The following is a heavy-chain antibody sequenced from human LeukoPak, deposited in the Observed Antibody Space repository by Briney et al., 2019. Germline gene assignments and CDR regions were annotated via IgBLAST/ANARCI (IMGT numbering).Heavy chain of an antibody. CDR3: AKTRTPLLYGGYSAFDY. CDR1: RFTFSSSA. D-gene: IGHD5-12*01. CDR2: SGTAGDT. V-gene: IGHV3-23*01. Sequence: GGSLRLSCAASRFTFSSSAMNWVRQAPGKGLEWVSASGTAGDTYYADSVKGRFTISRDDSKNTLYLQMNSLRAEDTAVYYCAKTRTPLLYGGYSAFDYWGQGTLVTVSS. J-gene: IGHJ4*02.